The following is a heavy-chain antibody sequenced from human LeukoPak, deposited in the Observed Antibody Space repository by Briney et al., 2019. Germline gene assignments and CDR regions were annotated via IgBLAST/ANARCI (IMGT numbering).Heavy chain of an antibody. CDR3: ARVSIGAFLFDD. CDR2: IYYSGST. J-gene: IGHJ5*02. V-gene: IGHV4-30-4*08. Sequence: SWVRQPPGKGLEWIGYIYYSGSTYYNPSLKSRVTISVDTSKNQFSLKVSSVTAADTAVYYCARVSIGAFLFDDWGQGTLVTVSS.